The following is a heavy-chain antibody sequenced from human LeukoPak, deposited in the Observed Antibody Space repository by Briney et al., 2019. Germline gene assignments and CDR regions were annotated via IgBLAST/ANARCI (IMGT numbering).Heavy chain of an antibody. Sequence: EASVKVSCKASGFTFTSSAVQWVRQARGQRLEWIGWIVVGSGNTNYAQKFQERVTITRDMSTSTAYMELSSLRSEDTAVYYCATAYYYDSSGSREGDAFDIWGQGTMVTVSS. CDR2: IVVGSGNT. V-gene: IGHV1-58*01. J-gene: IGHJ3*02. D-gene: IGHD3-22*01. CDR1: GFTFTSSA. CDR3: ATAYYYDSSGSREGDAFDI.